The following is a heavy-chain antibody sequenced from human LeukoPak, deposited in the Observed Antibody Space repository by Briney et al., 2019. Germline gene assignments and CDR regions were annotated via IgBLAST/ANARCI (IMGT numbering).Heavy chain of an antibody. V-gene: IGHV4-59*08. Sequence: SETLSLTCTVSGGSIGSYYWSWIRQPPGKGLGWIGYIYYSGSTNYTPSLKSRVTISVDTSKNQFSLKLSSVTAADTAVYYWARHTWIQLWSSFDYWGQGTLVTVSS. J-gene: IGHJ4*02. CDR2: IYYSGST. D-gene: IGHD5-18*01. CDR3: ARHTWIQLWSSFDY. CDR1: GGSIGSYY.